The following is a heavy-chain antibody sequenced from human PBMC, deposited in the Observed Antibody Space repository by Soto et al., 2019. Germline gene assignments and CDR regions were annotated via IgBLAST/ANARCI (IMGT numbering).Heavy chain of an antibody. CDR1: GYTFTSYY. J-gene: IGHJ6*02. CDR2: INPSGGST. Sequence: GASVKVSCKASGYTFTSYYMHWVRQAPGQGLEWMGIINPSGGSTSYAQKFQGRVTMTRDTSTSTVYMELSSLRSEDTAVYYCAAPRGELLREKYYYYYGMDVWGQGTTVTVSS. V-gene: IGHV1-46*01. D-gene: IGHD1-26*01. CDR3: AAPRGELLREKYYYYYGMDV.